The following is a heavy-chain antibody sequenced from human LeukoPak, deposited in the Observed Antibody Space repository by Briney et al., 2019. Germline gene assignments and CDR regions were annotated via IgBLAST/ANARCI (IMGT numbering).Heavy chain of an antibody. CDR1: GVTFSSYG. Sequence: GGSLRLSCAASGVTFSSYGMHWVRQAPGKGLEWVAVISYDGSNKYYADSVKGRFTISRDNSKNTLYLQMNSLRAEDTAVYYCARGLRQWLCDYWGQGTLVTVSS. CDR2: ISYDGSNK. CDR3: ARGLRQWLCDY. D-gene: IGHD6-19*01. J-gene: IGHJ4*02. V-gene: IGHV3-30*03.